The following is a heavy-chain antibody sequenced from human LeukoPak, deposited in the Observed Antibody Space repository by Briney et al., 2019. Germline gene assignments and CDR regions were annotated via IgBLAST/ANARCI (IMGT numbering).Heavy chain of an antibody. CDR3: ARGRDRSKAGDH. CDR2: IHPSGIF. J-gene: IGHJ4*02. CDR1: GGSFDDYY. V-gene: IGHV4-34*01. D-gene: IGHD5-24*01. Sequence: PSETLSLTCAVYGGSFDDYYCSWLRQPPGKGLEWIGEIHPSGIFYYNSSLLSRVTISIDTSKSQFSLRLTSVTAADTAFYHCARGRDRSKAGDHWGQGSLVTVSS.